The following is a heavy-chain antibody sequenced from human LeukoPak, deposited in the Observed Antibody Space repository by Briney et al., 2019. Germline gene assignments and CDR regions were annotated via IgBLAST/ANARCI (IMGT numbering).Heavy chain of an antibody. CDR2: VIPTLDIA. J-gene: IGHJ4*02. CDR1: GGNFSSSS. D-gene: IGHD3-22*01. Sequence: SVKVSCKASGGNFSSSSFSWVRQAPGQGLEWMGRVIPTLDIAHYAQKFQGRVTITADKSTSTAYMELSSLRSEDTAVYFCARVFYHDGSPYFARSIPTADYWGQGTLVTVTS. V-gene: IGHV1-69*04. CDR3: ARVFYHDGSPYFARSIPTADY.